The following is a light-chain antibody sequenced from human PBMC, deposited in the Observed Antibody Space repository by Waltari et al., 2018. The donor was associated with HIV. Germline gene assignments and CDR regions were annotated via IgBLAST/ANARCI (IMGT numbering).Light chain of an antibody. CDR1: QSVSSN. V-gene: IGKV3-15*01. J-gene: IGKJ1*01. CDR2: GAS. CDR3: QQYSNWPRT. Sequence: EIVMTQSPATLSVSPGERATLSCRASQSVSSNLAWYQHKPGQAPRLFIYGASTRATGIPARFSGRGSGTDFTLTISSLQSEDFAVYYCQQYSNWPRTFGQGTKVEIK.